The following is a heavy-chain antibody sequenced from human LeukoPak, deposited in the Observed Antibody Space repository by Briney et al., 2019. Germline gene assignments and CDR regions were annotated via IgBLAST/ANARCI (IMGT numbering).Heavy chain of an antibody. CDR1: GFTFGSCA. CDR2: IKDDGNAQ. CDR3: ASLLRIVPTTSVH. J-gene: IGHJ4*02. D-gene: IGHD1-26*01. V-gene: IGHV3-7*01. Sequence: GGSLRLSCAASGFTFGSCAMNWVRQAPGKGLEWVAHIKDDGNAQYYVDSVKGRFTISRDNAKESVDLQMDSLTVEDTAVYYCASLLRIVPTTSVHWGQGTVVTVSS.